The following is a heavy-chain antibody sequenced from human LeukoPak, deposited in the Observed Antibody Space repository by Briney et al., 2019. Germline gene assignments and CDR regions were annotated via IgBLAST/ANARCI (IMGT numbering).Heavy chain of an antibody. D-gene: IGHD3-9*01. Sequence: ASVKVSCKASGYTFTSYTMHWVRQAPGQRLEWMGWINTGNGNTKYSQKLQGRVTITRDTSASTAYMELSSLRSEDTAVYYCARDVFLTGYTSDYWGQGPLVTVSS. V-gene: IGHV1-3*04. CDR1: GYTFTSYT. J-gene: IGHJ4*02. CDR3: ARDVFLTGYTSDY. CDR2: INTGNGNT.